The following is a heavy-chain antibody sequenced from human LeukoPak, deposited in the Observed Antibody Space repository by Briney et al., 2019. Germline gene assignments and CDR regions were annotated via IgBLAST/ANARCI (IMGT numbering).Heavy chain of an antibody. CDR1: GGSISSGSYY. D-gene: IGHD6-13*01. CDR2: IYTSGST. Sequence: SETLSLTCTVSGGSISSGSYYWSWIRQPAGKGLEWIGRIYTSGSTNYNPSLKSRVTISVDTSKNQFSLKLSSVTAADTAVYYCARDLKYSSSWYYWFDPWGQGTLVTVSS. CDR3: ARDLKYSSSWYYWFDP. V-gene: IGHV4-61*02. J-gene: IGHJ5*02.